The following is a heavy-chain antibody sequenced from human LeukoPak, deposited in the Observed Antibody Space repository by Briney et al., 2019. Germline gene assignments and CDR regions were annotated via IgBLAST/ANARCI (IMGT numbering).Heavy chain of an antibody. CDR2: INPSGGST. V-gene: IGHV1-46*01. Sequence: GASVKVSCKASGYTFTSYYMHWVRQAPGQGLEWMGIINPSGGSTSYAQKFQGRVTMTRDTSTSTVYMELSSLRSEDTAVYYCARDSHVAAAGTGLYYYYGMDVWGQGTTVTVSS. CDR3: ARDSHVAAAGTGLYYYYGMDV. D-gene: IGHD6-13*01. J-gene: IGHJ6*02. CDR1: GYTFTSYY.